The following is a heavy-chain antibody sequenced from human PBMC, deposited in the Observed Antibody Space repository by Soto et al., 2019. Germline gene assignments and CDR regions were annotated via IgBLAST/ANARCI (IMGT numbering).Heavy chain of an antibody. CDR1: GFTFSSYG. CDR3: ARDVGYGDYADY. CDR2: IWYDGSNK. V-gene: IGHV3-33*01. D-gene: IGHD4-17*01. Sequence: QVQLVESGGGVVQPGRSLRLSCAASGFTFSSYGMHWVRQAPGKGLERVAVIWYDGSNKYYADSVKGRFTISRDNSKNTLYLQMNSLRAEDTAVYYGARDVGYGDYADYWGQGTLVTVSS. J-gene: IGHJ4*02.